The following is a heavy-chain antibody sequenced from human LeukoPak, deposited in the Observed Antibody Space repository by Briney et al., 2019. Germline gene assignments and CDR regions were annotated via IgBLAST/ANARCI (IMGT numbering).Heavy chain of an antibody. D-gene: IGHD6-6*01. CDR1: GFTFSSYA. J-gene: IGHJ4*02. CDR2: ISGSGGST. Sequence: GGSLRLSCAASGFTFSSYAMSWVRQDPGKGLEWVSAISGSGGSTYYADSVKGRFTMSRDNSKNTVYLQMESLRPEDTSIYYCARGQTARDWGQGTQVTVSS. V-gene: IGHV3-23*01. CDR3: ARGQTARD.